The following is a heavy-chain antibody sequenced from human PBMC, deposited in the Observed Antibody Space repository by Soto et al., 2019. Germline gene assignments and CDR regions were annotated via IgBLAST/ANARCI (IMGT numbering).Heavy chain of an antibody. V-gene: IGHV3-48*02. J-gene: IGHJ4*02. CDR1: GFTFSGYS. CDR3: ARSYGYTSGWSCDS. Sequence: LRLSCAASGFTFSGYSMNWVRQAPGRGLEWVSYITGSSSTIYYADSVKGRFTTSRDNAKNSLYLQMNSLRDEDTAVYYCARSYGYTSGWSCDSWGQGTLVTVSS. CDR2: ITGSSSTI. D-gene: IGHD6-19*01.